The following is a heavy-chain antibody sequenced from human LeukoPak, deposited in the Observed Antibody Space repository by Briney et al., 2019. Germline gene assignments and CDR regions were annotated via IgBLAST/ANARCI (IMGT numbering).Heavy chain of an antibody. CDR2: IKQDGSDR. CDR1: GFTFSSYW. D-gene: IGHD5-12*01. Sequence: PGGSLRLSCAASGFTFSSYWMSWVRQAPGKGLEWVANIKQDGSDRYYVDSVKGRFTISRDSGKNSLYLQMNSLRIDDTAVYFCARDVASWGGYTFAYWGQGTLVTVSS. V-gene: IGHV3-7*01. J-gene: IGHJ4*02. CDR3: ARDVASWGGYTFAY.